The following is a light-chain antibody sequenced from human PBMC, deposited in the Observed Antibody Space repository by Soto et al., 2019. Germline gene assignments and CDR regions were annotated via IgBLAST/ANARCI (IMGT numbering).Light chain of an antibody. V-gene: IGKV3-20*01. CDR2: GAC. CDR1: QSLTNNY. CDR3: QQYEAVVT. J-gene: IGKJ1*01. Sequence: EVVLTQSPGTLSLSPGERATLSYRARQSLTNNYFAWYQQKPGRALRLLIDGACTRATGIPDRFSGSGSGTDFTLTISRLEPEDVAVYYCQQYEAVVTFGQGTKVEI.